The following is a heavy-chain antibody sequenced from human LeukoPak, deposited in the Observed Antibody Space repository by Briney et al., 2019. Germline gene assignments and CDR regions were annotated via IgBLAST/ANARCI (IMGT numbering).Heavy chain of an antibody. J-gene: IGHJ3*02. CDR3: AKAITWYNYDSRGYLLDAFDI. CDR2: ISGSGGYT. D-gene: IGHD3-22*01. Sequence: GGSLRLSCAASGFTFSSYGMSWVRQAPGKGLEWVSTISGSGGYTYYADSVKGRFTISRDNSENTLYLQMNSLGAEDTAVYYCAKAITWYNYDSRGYLLDAFDIWGQGTMVTVSS. CDR1: GFTFSSYG. V-gene: IGHV3-23*01.